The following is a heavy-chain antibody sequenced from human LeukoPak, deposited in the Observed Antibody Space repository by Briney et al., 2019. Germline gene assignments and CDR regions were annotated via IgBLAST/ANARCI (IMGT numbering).Heavy chain of an antibody. V-gene: IGHV4-59*08. D-gene: IGHD3-10*01. J-gene: IGHJ4*02. CDR1: GDSMRSDF. CDR2: VSGSGST. Sequence: PSETLSLTCLVSGDSMRSDFWSWIRQPPGKGLEWIGYVSGSGSTNYNPTVKSRVTISLDTSKKQFSLNVNSVTAADTAVYYCARHDFGELSLADYWGQGTLVTVSS. CDR3: ARHDFGELSLADY.